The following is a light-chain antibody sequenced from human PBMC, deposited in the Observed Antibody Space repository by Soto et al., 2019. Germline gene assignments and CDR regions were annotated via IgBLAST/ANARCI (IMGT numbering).Light chain of an antibody. Sequence: QSVLTQPASVSGSPGQSITISCTGTSSDVGGYNYVCWYQHHPGKAPKLIISEVSNRPSGVSDRFSGSKSGNTASLTISGLQPEDEADYYCTSFTSSTTYVFGTGTKVTV. V-gene: IGLV2-14*01. CDR1: SSDVGGYNY. CDR2: EVS. CDR3: TSFTSSTTYV. J-gene: IGLJ1*01.